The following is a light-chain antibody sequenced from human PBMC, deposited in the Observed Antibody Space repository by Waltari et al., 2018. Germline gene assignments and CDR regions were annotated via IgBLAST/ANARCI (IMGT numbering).Light chain of an antibody. V-gene: IGKV2-28*01. J-gene: IGKJ2*01. CDR1: QSLLHSNGYNY. CDR2: LGS. Sequence: IVMTQSPLSLPVTPGAPASISCRSSQSLLHSNGYNYLDWYLQKPGQSPQLLIYLGSIRGSGVADMFSGSGSCTDFTLKISIVEAEDVGVYYCMQALQTPYTFGQGTKLEIK. CDR3: MQALQTPYT.